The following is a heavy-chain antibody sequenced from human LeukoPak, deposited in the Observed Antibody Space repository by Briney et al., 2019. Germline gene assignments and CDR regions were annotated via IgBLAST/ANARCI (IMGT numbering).Heavy chain of an antibody. V-gene: IGHV6-1*01. D-gene: IGHD4-17*01. CDR2: TYYRSKWYN. Sequence: SQTLSLTCAISGDSVSSNSAAWNWIRQSPSRGLEWLGRTYYRSKWYNDYALSVKSRITINPDTSKNQFSLQLNSVTPEDTAVYYCARARSRDYGDSIDEAFDIWGQGTMVTVSS. CDR3: ARARSRDYGDSIDEAFDI. J-gene: IGHJ3*02. CDR1: GDSVSSNSAA.